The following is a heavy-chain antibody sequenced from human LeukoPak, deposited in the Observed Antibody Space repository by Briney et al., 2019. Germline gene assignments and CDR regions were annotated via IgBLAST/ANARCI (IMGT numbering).Heavy chain of an antibody. V-gene: IGHV4-4*07. CDR1: GGSISSYF. J-gene: IGHJ4*02. CDR3: AREDPLVAARGLDY. CDR2: IYASGNT. D-gene: IGHD1-26*01. Sequence: PSETLSLTCIVSGGSISSYFWNWIRQPAGKGLGWIGRIYASGNTNYNPSLKSRLSMSIDTSNNQFSLRLSSVTATDTAVYYCAREDPLVAARGLDYWGQGTLVTVSS.